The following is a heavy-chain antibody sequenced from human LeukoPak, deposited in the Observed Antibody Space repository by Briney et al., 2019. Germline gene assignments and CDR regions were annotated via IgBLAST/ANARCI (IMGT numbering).Heavy chain of an antibody. CDR2: IYFSGST. D-gene: IGHD5-18*01. Sequence: SETLSLTCTVSGGSISSYYWSWIRQPPGKGLEWIGYIYFSGSTNYNPSLKSRVTISVDTSKNQFSLKLRSVTAAHTAVYYCARHVGYGNNWFDPWGQGTLVTVSS. CDR3: ARHVGYGNNWFDP. CDR1: GGSISSYY. V-gene: IGHV4-59*08. J-gene: IGHJ5*02.